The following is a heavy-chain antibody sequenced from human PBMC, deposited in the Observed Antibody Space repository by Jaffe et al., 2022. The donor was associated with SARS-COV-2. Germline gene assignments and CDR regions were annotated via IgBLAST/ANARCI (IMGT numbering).Heavy chain of an antibody. D-gene: IGHD2-15*01. CDR2: IRSKAYDGTT. J-gene: IGHJ2*01. CDR3: TKDPRYCSGGSCPKYWYFDL. Sequence: EVQLVESGGGLVKPGRSLRLSCTASGFTFGDYGMSWFRQAPGKGLEWVGFIRSKAYDGTTEYAASVKGRFTISRDDSKSIAYLEMNSLKTEDTAVYYCTKDPRYCSGGSCPKYWYFDLWGRGTLVTVSS. V-gene: IGHV3-49*05. CDR1: GFTFGDYG.